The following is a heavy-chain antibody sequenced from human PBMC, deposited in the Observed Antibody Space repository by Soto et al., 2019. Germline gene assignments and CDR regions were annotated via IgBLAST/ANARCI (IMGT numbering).Heavy chain of an antibody. CDR3: ARPTSSDYYYGMDV. D-gene: IGHD1-26*01. Sequence: GESLKISCKGSGYSFTSYWISWVRQMPGKGLEWMGRIDPSDSYTNYSPSFQGHVTISADKSISTAYLQWSSLKASGTAMYYCARPTSSDYYYGMDVWGQGTTVTVSS. J-gene: IGHJ6*02. CDR1: GYSFTSYW. V-gene: IGHV5-10-1*01. CDR2: IDPSDSYT.